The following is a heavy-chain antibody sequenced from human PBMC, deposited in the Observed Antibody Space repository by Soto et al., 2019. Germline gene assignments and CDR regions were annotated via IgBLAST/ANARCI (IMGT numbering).Heavy chain of an antibody. D-gene: IGHD2-8*02. CDR2: INHSGST. CDR1: GGSFSGYS. Sequence: QVQLQQWGAGLLKPSETLSLTCAVYGGSFSGYSWTWIRQPPGTGLEWIGEINHSGSTNYNPSLKRRVTISVDTSKNQFSLKLTSVTAADTAVYYFARDKITGLFDYWGQGTLVTVSS. J-gene: IGHJ4*02. CDR3: ARDKITGLFDY. V-gene: IGHV4-34*01.